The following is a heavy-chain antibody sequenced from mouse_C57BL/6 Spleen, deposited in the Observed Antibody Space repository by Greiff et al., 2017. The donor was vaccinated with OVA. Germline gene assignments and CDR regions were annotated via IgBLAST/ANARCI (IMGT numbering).Heavy chain of an antibody. V-gene: IGHV1-64*01. J-gene: IGHJ1*03. Sequence: VQLQQPGAELVKPGASVKLSCKASGYTFTSYWMHWVKQRPGQGLEWIGMIHPNSGSINYNEKFKSKATLTVDKSSSTAYMQLSSLTSEDSAVYYCARGLVNWYFDVWGTGTTVTVSS. CDR1: GYTFTSYW. D-gene: IGHD2-2*01. CDR2: IHPNSGSI. CDR3: ARGLVNWYFDV.